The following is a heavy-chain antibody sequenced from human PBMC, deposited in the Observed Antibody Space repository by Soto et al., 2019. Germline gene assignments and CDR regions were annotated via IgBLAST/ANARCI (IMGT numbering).Heavy chain of an antibody. CDR1: GFTVSSNY. V-gene: IGHV3-53*01. Sequence: GGSLRLSCAASGFTVSSNYMSWVRQAPGKGLEWVSVIYSGGDTYYADSVKGRFLISRDNSKNTVYYQMNSLRAEDTAVYYCARLMGSSSVSYFFDYWGQGTLVTVSS. CDR2: IYSGGDT. CDR3: ARLMGSSSVSYFFDY. D-gene: IGHD6-6*01. J-gene: IGHJ4*02.